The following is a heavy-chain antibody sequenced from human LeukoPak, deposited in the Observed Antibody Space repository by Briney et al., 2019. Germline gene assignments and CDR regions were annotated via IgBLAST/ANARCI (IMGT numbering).Heavy chain of an antibody. J-gene: IGHJ4*02. CDR1: GGTFSSYA. V-gene: IGHV1-69*13. Sequence: SVKVSCKASGGTFSSYAISWVRQAPGQGLEWMGGFIPIFGTANYAQKFQGRVTITADESTSTAYMELSSLRSEDTAVYYCARGRTNYYGSGSYRKGFDYWGQGTLVTVSS. CDR2: FIPIFGTA. D-gene: IGHD3-10*01. CDR3: ARGRTNYYGSGSYRKGFDY.